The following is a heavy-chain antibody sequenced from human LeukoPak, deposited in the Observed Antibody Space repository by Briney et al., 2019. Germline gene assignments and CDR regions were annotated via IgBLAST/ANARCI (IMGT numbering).Heavy chain of an antibody. V-gene: IGHV3-30*03. D-gene: IGHD5-12*01. CDR1: GFTFSNYG. CDR2: ISYDGSKK. Sequence: GGSLRLSCAASGFTFSNYGMHWVRQAPGKGLEWVAVISYDGSKKFYADPLKGRFTISRDNFKSTLYLQMNSLSVEETAVYYCARDRNWEYSGYEFYSDHCGQGTLVTVSS. CDR3: ARDRNWEYSGYEFYSDH. J-gene: IGHJ4*02.